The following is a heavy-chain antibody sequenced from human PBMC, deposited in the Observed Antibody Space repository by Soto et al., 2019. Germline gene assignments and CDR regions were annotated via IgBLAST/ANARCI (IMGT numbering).Heavy chain of an antibody. CDR1: GGTFSSYA. V-gene: IGHV1-69*13. J-gene: IGHJ1*01. D-gene: IGHD3-22*01. Sequence: AASVKVSCKASGGTFSSYAISWVRQAPGQGLEWMGGIIPFFDTANYAQKFQGRVTISADESTSTVYMELNSLRSEDTAVYYCASGLYYDSTGYYPAEYLQHWGQGTLVTVSS. CDR2: IIPFFDTA. CDR3: ASGLYYDSTGYYPAEYLQH.